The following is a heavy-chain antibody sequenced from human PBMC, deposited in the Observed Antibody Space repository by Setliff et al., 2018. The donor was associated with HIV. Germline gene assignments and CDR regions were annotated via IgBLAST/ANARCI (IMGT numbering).Heavy chain of an antibody. CDR1: GFTFTSYW. CDR3: ARCPRYCSGSGCDPQYSHMDV. V-gene: IGHV3-7*01. CDR2: INQDGSEK. D-gene: IGHD2-15*01. Sequence: GESLKISCAASGFTFTSYWMIWVRQAPGKGLEWVANINQDGSEKNYVDSVKGRFTISRDNAKNTLYLQMNSLRVEDTAVYYCARCPRYCSGSGCDPQYSHMDVWGQGTTVTVSS. J-gene: IGHJ6*03.